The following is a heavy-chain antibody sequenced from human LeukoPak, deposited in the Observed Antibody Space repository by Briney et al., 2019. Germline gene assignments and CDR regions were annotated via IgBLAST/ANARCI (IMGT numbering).Heavy chain of an antibody. CDR1: GFTFSSYS. J-gene: IGHJ5*02. D-gene: IGHD3-22*01. CDR3: ARDPSPMGDDSSA. V-gene: IGHV3-48*01. Sequence: GGSLRLSCAASGFTFSSYSMNWVRQAPGKGLEWVSYISSSSTIYYADSAKGRFTISRDNAKNSLYLQMNSLRAEDTAVYYCARDPSPMGDDSSAWGQGTLVTVSS. CDR2: ISSSSTI.